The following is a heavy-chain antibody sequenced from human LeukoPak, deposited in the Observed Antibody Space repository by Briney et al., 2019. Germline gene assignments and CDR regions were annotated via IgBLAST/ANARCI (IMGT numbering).Heavy chain of an antibody. J-gene: IGHJ4*02. Sequence: QPGGSLRLSCAASGFTFSSSAMSWVRQTPGKGLEWVSAISGGGGNAYYADSVKGRFTISRDYSKNTLYLQMNSLRAEDTAVYYCAREGRHYYDSSGYWGSFDYWGQGTLVTVSS. V-gene: IGHV3-23*01. CDR3: AREGRHYYDSSGYWGSFDY. CDR1: GFTFSSSA. D-gene: IGHD3-22*01. CDR2: ISGGGGNA.